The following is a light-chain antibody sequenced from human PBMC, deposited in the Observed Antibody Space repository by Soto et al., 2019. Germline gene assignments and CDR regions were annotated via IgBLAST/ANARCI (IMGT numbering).Light chain of an antibody. Sequence: DIQMTQSPSSLSASIGDRVTITCRASQSISNWLAWYQQKPGKAPKLLIYAASSLQSGVPSRFSGSGSGTDFTLTISSLQPEDFATYYCQQSYSTLERTFGQGTKVDIK. J-gene: IGKJ1*01. CDR3: QQSYSTLERT. CDR1: QSISNW. CDR2: AAS. V-gene: IGKV1-39*01.